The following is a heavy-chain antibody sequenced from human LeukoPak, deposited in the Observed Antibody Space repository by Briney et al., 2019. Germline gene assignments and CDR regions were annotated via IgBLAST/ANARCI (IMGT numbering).Heavy chain of an antibody. Sequence: ASVKVSCKASGYTFTSYAMHWVRQAPGQRLEWMGWINAGNGNTKYSQKFQGRVTITRDTSASTAYMELSSLRSEDTAVYYCARDIELRYFDWLGDAFDIWGQGTMVTVSS. CDR2: INAGNGNT. J-gene: IGHJ3*02. V-gene: IGHV1-3*01. D-gene: IGHD3-9*01. CDR1: GYTFTSYA. CDR3: ARDIELRYFDWLGDAFDI.